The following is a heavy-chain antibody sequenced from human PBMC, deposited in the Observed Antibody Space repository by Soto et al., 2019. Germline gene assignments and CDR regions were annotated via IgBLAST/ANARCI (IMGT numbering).Heavy chain of an antibody. Sequence: SETLSLTCSVSGADINTYSWTWIRDPAGKGLEWIGRIYTSASINYNPSLRGRVTLSVDTSTNQVSLKLASVTAADTAVYYCARDRGAGYNFYYGMDVWGQGTTVTVSS. CDR1: GADINTYS. V-gene: IGHV4-4*07. CDR2: IYTSASI. D-gene: IGHD3-10*01. CDR3: ARDRGAGYNFYYGMDV. J-gene: IGHJ6*02.